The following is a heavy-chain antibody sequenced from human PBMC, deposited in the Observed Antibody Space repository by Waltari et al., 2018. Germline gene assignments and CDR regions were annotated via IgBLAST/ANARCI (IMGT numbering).Heavy chain of an antibody. CDR3: ARARFSELWRFDY. CDR1: GFTFSSYW. CDR2: IKQDGSEK. Sequence: EVQLVESGGGLVQPGGSLRLSCAASGFTFSSYWMSWVRQAPGKGLEWVANIKQDGSEKYYVDSVKGRFTISRDNANNSLYLQMNSLRAEDTAVYYCARARFSELWRFDYWGQGTLVTVSS. V-gene: IGHV3-7*01. J-gene: IGHJ4*02. D-gene: IGHD3-10*01.